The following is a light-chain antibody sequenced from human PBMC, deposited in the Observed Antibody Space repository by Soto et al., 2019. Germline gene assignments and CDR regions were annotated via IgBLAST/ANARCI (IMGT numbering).Light chain of an antibody. CDR2: GAS. CDR3: QQYDQWPIT. J-gene: IGKJ5*01. CDR1: QSVSSCY. V-gene: IGKV3-20*01. Sequence: EIVLTQSPGTLSLSPGERATLSCRASQSVSSCYVAWYQQQPGQARRLLIYGASSRATGIPAWCSGSGSGTEFSFAVTSLQSEDFAVYYCQQYDQWPITFGQGTQLEIK.